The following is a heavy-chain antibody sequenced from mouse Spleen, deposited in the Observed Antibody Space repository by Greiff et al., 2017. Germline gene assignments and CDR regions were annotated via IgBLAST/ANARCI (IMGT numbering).Heavy chain of an antibody. CDR1: GYSFTGYY. Sequence: EVQLQQSGPELVKPGASVKISCKASGYSFTGYYMNWVKQSPEKSLEWIGEINPSTGGTTYNQKFKAKATLTVDKSSSTAYMQLKSLTSEDSAVYYCARTLSNWDFYYAMDYWGQGTSVTVSS. D-gene: IGHD4-1*01. V-gene: IGHV1-42*01. CDR2: INPSTGGT. J-gene: IGHJ4*01. CDR3: ARTLSNWDFYYAMDY.